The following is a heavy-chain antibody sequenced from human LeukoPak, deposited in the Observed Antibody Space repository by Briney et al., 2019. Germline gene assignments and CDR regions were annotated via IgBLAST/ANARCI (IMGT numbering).Heavy chain of an antibody. J-gene: IGHJ3*02. CDR1: GFTFTSYA. CDR3: ATDLFADYYDSSGYRDAFDI. V-gene: IGHV3-23*01. D-gene: IGHD3-22*01. CDR2: ISVTGGWR. Sequence: PGGSLRLSCAASGFTFTSYAMSWVRQAPGKGLEWVSSISVTGGWRSSAESVKGRFTISRENSKNALYLEMNSLRAEDTAVYYCATDLFADYYDSSGYRDAFDIWGQGTMVTVSS.